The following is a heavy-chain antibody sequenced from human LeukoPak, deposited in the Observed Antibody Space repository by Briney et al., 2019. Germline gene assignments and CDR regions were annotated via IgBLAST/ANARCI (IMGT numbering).Heavy chain of an antibody. CDR2: IIPIFGTA. CDR3: ARGISAAGTVGAFDI. V-gene: IGHV1-69*05. D-gene: IGHD6-13*01. Sequence: SVKVSCKASGGTFSSNAINWVRQAPGQGLEWMGRIIPIFGTANYAQKFQGRVAITTDESTSTAYMELSSLRSEDTAVYYCARGISAAGTVGAFDIWGQGTMVTVSS. CDR1: GGTFSSNA. J-gene: IGHJ3*02.